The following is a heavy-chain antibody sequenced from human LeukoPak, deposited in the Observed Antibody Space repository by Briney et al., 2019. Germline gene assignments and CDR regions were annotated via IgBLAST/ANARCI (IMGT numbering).Heavy chain of an antibody. J-gene: IGHJ3*02. CDR3: ARDRKFRGDLPEHDASDI. CDR2: FIPLFGSS. D-gene: IGHD3-10*01. Sequence: GASVKVSCKASGGSSSSYAITWVRQAPGQGLEWMGGFIPLFGSSKYAQKFQGRVTFTTDGSTSVAYMELSSLRSADTAMYYCARDRKFRGDLPEHDASDIWGQGTMVTVSS. CDR1: GGSSSSYA. V-gene: IGHV1-69*05.